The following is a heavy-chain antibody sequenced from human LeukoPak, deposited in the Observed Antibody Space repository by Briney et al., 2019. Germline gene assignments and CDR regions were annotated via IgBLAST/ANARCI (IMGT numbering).Heavy chain of an antibody. Sequence: GGSLRLSCAVSGFTFSTYGMNRVRQAPGKGLEWVSAISDNGERTYYADSVKGRFTISRDNSKSTLYLQMNSLRAEDTAVYYCAKERGVSKPFDYWGQGTLVTVSS. V-gene: IGHV3-23*01. CDR3: AKERGVSKPFDY. D-gene: IGHD2-8*02. CDR1: GFTFSTYG. CDR2: ISDNGERT. J-gene: IGHJ4*02.